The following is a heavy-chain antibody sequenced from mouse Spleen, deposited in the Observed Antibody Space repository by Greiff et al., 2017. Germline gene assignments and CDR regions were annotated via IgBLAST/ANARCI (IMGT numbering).Heavy chain of an antibody. V-gene: IGHV14-4*01. D-gene: IGHD3-2*01. CDR2: IDPENGDT. CDR3: ATDSSGY. J-gene: IGHJ2*01. CDR1: GFNIKDDY. Sequence: EVKLQESGAELVRPGASVKLSCTASGFNIKDDYMHWVKQRPEQGLEWIGWIDPENGDTEYASKFKGKATLTSDKSSSTAYMELSSLTSEDSAVYYCATDSSGYWGQGTTLTVSS.